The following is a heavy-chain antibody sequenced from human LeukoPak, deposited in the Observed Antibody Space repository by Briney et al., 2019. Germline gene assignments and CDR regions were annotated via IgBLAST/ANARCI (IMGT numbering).Heavy chain of an antibody. CDR3: ARHGNSSWYALDY. CDR1: GHSLITNW. V-gene: IGHV5-51*01. Sequence: GESLKISCKDSGHSLITNWIGWVRPMPGEGLEWMGIIYPDDSDTIYSPSFQGQVTSSADKSIGTAHMQWSSLKASDTAMYYCARHGNSSWYALDYWGQGTLVTVSS. D-gene: IGHD6-13*01. J-gene: IGHJ4*02. CDR2: IYPDDSDT.